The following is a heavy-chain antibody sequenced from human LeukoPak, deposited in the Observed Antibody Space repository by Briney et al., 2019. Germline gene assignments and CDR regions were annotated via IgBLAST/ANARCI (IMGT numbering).Heavy chain of an antibody. V-gene: IGHV4-39*01. Sequence: SETLSLTCTVSGGSISSSSYYWGWIRQPPGKGLEWIGSIYYSGSTYYNPSLKSRVTISVDTSKNQFSLKLSSVTAADTAVYYCARSYDFWSGYYHGGEYYFDYWGQGTLVTVSS. CDR3: ARSYDFWSGYYHGGEYYFDY. D-gene: IGHD3-3*01. J-gene: IGHJ4*02. CDR2: IYYSGST. CDR1: GGSISSSSYY.